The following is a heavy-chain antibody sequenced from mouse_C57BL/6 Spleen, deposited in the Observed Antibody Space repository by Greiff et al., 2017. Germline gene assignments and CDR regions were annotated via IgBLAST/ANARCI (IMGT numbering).Heavy chain of an antibody. CDR1: GYAFTNYL. V-gene: IGHV1-54*01. D-gene: IGHD1-1*01. J-gene: IGHJ2*01. CDR2: INPGSGGT. Sequence: VMLVESGAELVRPGTSVKVSCKASGYAFTNYLIEWVKQRPGQGLEWIGVINPGSGGTNYNEKFKGKATLTADKSSSTAYMQLSSLTSEDSAVYVCARSSTVVYFDYWGQGTTLTVSS. CDR3: ARSSTVVYFDY.